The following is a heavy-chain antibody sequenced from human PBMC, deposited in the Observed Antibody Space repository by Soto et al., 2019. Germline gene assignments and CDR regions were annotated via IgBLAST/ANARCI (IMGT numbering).Heavy chain of an antibody. Sequence: GGSLRLSCAASGFTFSDHYMDWVRQAPGKGLEWVGHTRNKANGYTTDYAASVKGRFTVSRDDSKNSLYLQMNSLKTEDTAVYYCVRVFSGGFFDYWGQGTLVTVSS. D-gene: IGHD1-26*01. CDR3: VRVFSGGFFDY. J-gene: IGHJ4*02. CDR1: GFTFSDHY. V-gene: IGHV3-72*01. CDR2: TRNKANGYTT.